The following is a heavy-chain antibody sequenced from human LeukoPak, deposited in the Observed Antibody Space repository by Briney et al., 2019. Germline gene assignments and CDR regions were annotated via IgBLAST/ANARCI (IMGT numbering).Heavy chain of an antibody. CDR3: AKDGRGGALWFGPSSLDP. V-gene: IGHV3-23*01. D-gene: IGHD3-10*01. Sequence: GGSLRLSCAASGFTFSSYAMSWVRQAPGKGLEWVSAISGSGGSAYYADSVKGRFTISRDNSKNTLYLQMNSLRAEDTAVYYCAKDGRGGALWFGPSSLDPWGQGTLVTVSS. J-gene: IGHJ5*02. CDR1: GFTFSSYA. CDR2: ISGSGGSA.